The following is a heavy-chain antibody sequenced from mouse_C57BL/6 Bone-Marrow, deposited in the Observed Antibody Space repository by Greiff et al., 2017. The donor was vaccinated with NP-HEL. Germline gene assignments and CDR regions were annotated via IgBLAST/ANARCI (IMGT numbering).Heavy chain of an antibody. D-gene: IGHD1-1*01. J-gene: IGHJ1*03. CDR2: IHPNSGST. CDR1: GYTFTSYW. CDR3: ARALITTVVARNFDV. Sequence: QVQLKQPGAELVKPGASVKLSCKASGYTFTSYWMHWVKQRPGQGLEWIGMIHPNSGSTNYNEKFKSKATLTVDKSSSTAYMQLSSLTSEDSAVYYCARALITTVVARNFDVWGTGTTVTVSS. V-gene: IGHV1-64*01.